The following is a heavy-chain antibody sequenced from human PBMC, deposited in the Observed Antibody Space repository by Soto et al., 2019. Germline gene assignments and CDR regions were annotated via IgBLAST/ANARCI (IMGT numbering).Heavy chain of an antibody. V-gene: IGHV3-66*01. D-gene: IGHD6-19*01. CDR2: IYSGGST. Sequence: GGSLRLSCAASGFTVSSNYMSWVRQAPGKGLEWVSVIYSGGSTYYADSVKGRFTISRDNSKNTLYLQMNSLRAEDTAVYYCARESDGSSGWYIGMDVWGQGTTVTVSS. CDR3: ARESDGSSGWYIGMDV. J-gene: IGHJ6*02. CDR1: GFTVSSNY.